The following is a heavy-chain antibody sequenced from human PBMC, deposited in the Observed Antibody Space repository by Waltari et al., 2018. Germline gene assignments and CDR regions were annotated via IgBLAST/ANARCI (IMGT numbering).Heavy chain of an antibody. CDR2: ISLDGSNK. Sequence: QVQLVESGGGVVQPGRSLRLSCAASGFTFSSYGMHWVRQAPGKGLEWVAVISLDGSNKYDADSGKGRFTISRDNSKNTLYLQMNSLRAEDTAVYYCAKDEYYGSGSYYIFDYWGQGTLVTVSS. J-gene: IGHJ4*02. CDR3: AKDEYYGSGSYYIFDY. D-gene: IGHD3-10*01. CDR1: GFTFSSYG. V-gene: IGHV3-30*18.